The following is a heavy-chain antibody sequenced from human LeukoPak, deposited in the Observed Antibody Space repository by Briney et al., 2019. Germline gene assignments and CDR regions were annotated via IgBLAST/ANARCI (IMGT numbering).Heavy chain of an antibody. J-gene: IGHJ4*02. CDR2: IYYSGST. CDR1: GGSISSSSYY. Sequence: SETLSLTCTVSGGSISSSSYYWGWIRQPPGKGLEWIGSIYYSGSTYYNPSLKSRVTISVDTSKNQFSLKLSSVTAADTAVYYCAREKKGERGYSYGYFGRLHGGRYFDYWGQGTLVTVSS. CDR3: AREKKGERGYSYGYFGRLHGGRYFDY. D-gene: IGHD5-18*01. V-gene: IGHV4-39*07.